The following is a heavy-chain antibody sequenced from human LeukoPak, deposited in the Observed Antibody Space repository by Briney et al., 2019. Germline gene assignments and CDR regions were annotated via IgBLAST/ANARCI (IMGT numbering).Heavy chain of an antibody. CDR1: GYTFTDYY. CDR2: INRNSGDT. J-gene: IGHJ5*01. Sequence: ASVKLSCNSSGYTFTDYYNHWLRHPHALVIESKGTINRNSGDTYYSTEFQGRVTLTRDTSIKTAYKEMNSLKSDDTAEYYCVRCIAPIGSWWFDSWGQGTLIIVSS. V-gene: IGHV1-2*02. CDR3: VRCIAPIGSWWFDS. D-gene: IGHD2-15*01.